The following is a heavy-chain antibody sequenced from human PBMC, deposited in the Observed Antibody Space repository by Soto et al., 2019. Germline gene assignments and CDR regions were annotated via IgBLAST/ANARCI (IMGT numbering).Heavy chain of an antibody. V-gene: IGHV4-59*08. CDR3: ARHLGEYCSSTSCYANYYYYMDV. J-gene: IGHJ6*03. CDR2: IYYSGST. D-gene: IGHD2-2*01. Sequence: SETLSLTCTVSGGSISSYYWSWIRQPPGKGLEWIGYIYYSGSTNYNPSLKSRVTISVDTSKNQFSLKLSSVTAADTAVYYCARHLGEYCSSTSCYANYYYYMDVWGKGTTVTVSS. CDR1: GGSISSYY.